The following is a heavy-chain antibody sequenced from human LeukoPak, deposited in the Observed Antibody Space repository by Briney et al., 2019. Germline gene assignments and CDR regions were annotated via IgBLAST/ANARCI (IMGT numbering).Heavy chain of an antibody. D-gene: IGHD1-26*01. CDR2: IYHSGST. V-gene: IGHV4-38-2*02. CDR3: ARGGGSYYKYYFDY. J-gene: IGHJ4*02. Sequence: SETLSLTCTVSGYSISSGYYWGWIRQPPGKGLEWIGSIYHSGSTYYNPSLKSRVTISVDTSKNQFSLKLSSVTAADTAVYYCARGGGSYYKYYFDYWGQGTLVTVSS. CDR1: GYSISSGYY.